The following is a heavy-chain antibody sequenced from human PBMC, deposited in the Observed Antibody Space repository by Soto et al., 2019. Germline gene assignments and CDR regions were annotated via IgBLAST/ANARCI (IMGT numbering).Heavy chain of an antibody. Sequence: GASVKVSCKASGYAFTGYYMHWVRQAPGQGLEWMGWINPNSGGTNYAQKFQGRVTMTRDTSISTAYMELSRLRSDDTAVYYCASGAAGMPPAYYYGMDVWGQGTTVTVSS. CDR2: INPNSGGT. D-gene: IGHD6-13*01. J-gene: IGHJ6*02. CDR1: GYAFTGYY. V-gene: IGHV1-2*02. CDR3: ASGAAGMPPAYYYGMDV.